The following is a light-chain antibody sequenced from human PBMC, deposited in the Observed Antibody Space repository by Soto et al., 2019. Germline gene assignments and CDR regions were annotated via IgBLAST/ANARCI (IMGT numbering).Light chain of an antibody. J-gene: IGKJ2*01. CDR3: MQALQTPYT. CDR2: LGS. Sequence: EIVMTQSPPSLTVTPGEPASISCRSSQRLLHSIGNNFLDWYLQKPGQSPQLLIYLGSNRASGVPDRVSGSGAGTDFTLKISRVEAEDVGVYYCMQALQTPYTFGQGTKLEIK. CDR1: QRLLHSIGNNF. V-gene: IGKV2-28*01.